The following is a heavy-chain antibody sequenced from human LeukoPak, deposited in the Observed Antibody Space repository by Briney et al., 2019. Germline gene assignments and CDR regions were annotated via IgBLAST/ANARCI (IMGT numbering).Heavy chain of an antibody. CDR1: GFTVSSNY. J-gene: IGHJ4*02. D-gene: IGHD2/OR15-2a*01. CDR3: ARDEPSPDSTDLDF. Sequence: GSLRLSCAASGFTVSSNYMSWVRQAPGKGLEWVSVIYSGGSTYYADSVKGRFTISRDNSKNTLYLQMNRLRAEDTAVYYCARDEPSPDSTDLDFWGQGTLVAVSS. CDR2: IYSGGST. V-gene: IGHV3-66*01.